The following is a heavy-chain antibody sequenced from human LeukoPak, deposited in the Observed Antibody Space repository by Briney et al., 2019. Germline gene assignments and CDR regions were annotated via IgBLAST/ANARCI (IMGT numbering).Heavy chain of an antibody. D-gene: IGHD3-10*01. CDR3: ARSRQASGLFNS. V-gene: IGHV4-30-2*01. CDR2: IYDRGPA. CDR1: GYSITSAGFS. Sequence: SESLSLTCPVSGYSITSAGFSWTWIRQPPGKGLEWIGCIYDRGPAYYNPSLKSRFTISVDRPKNQFFLNVTSLTAADTAVYYCARSRQASGLFNSWGQGTLVVVSS. J-gene: IGHJ5*01.